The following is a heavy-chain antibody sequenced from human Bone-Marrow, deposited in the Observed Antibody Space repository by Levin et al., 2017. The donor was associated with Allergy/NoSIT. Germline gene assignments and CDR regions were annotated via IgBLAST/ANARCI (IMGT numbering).Heavy chain of an antibody. CDR1: GYTFTSYG. J-gene: IGHJ6*02. D-gene: IGHD5-12*01. CDR3: ARDDAYEALHYGLDV. CDR2: ISGYNGDT. V-gene: IGHV1-18*01. Sequence: PGESLKISCKSSGYTFTSYGVSWVRLAPGQGLEWMGWISGYNGDTQYAQKFQGRLTLTTDTSTSITYMELRSLRSDDRAVYFCARDDAYEALHYGLDVWGQGTTVTVSS.